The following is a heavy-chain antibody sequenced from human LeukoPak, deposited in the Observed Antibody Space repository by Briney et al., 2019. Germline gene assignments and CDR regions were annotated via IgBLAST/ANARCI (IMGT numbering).Heavy chain of an antibody. CDR1: GGSISSGGYY. Sequence: SETLSLTCTVSGGSISSGGYYWSWIRQHPGKGLEWIGYIYYSGSTYYNPSLKSRVTISVDTSKNQFSLKLSSVTAADTAVYYCARVLEFGLQSDYWGQGTLVTVSS. V-gene: IGHV4-31*03. D-gene: IGHD4-11*01. CDR3: ARVLEFGLQSDY. CDR2: IYYSGST. J-gene: IGHJ4*02.